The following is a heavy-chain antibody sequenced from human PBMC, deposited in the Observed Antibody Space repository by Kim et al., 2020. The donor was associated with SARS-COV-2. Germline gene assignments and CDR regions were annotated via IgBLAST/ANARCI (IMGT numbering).Heavy chain of an antibody. CDR3: ARDRAAMGATGWFDP. CDR2: ISAYNGNT. J-gene: IGHJ5*02. D-gene: IGHD1-26*01. V-gene: IGHV1-18*01. CDR1: GYTFTSYG. Sequence: ASVKVSCKASGYTFTSYGISWVRQAPGQGLEWMGWISAYNGNTNYAQKVQGRVTMTTDTSTSTAYMELRSLRSDDTAVYYCARDRAAMGATGWFDPWGQGTLVTVSS.